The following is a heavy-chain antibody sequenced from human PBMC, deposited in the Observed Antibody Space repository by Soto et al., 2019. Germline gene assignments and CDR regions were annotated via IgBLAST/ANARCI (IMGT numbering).Heavy chain of an antibody. CDR1: GYSISSGYY. J-gene: IGHJ2*01. Sequence: SETLSLICAVSGYSISSGYYWGWIRQPPGKGLEWIGSIYHSGSTYYNPSLKSRVTISVDTSKNQFSLKLSSVTAADTAVYYCARYTKDYGDSLWYFDLWGRGTLVTVSS. CDR3: ARYTKDYGDSLWYFDL. CDR2: IYHSGST. D-gene: IGHD4-17*01. V-gene: IGHV4-38-2*01.